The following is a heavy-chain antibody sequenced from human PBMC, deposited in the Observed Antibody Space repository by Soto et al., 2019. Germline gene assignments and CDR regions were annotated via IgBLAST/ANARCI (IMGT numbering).Heavy chain of an antibody. Sequence: QVQLVQSGAEVKKPGASVKVSCKASGYTFTSYYMHWVRQAPGQGLEWMGIINPSGGSTSYAQKFQGRVTMTRDTSTSTVYMELSSLRSEDTAVYYCAATLYCYYGMDVWGQGTTVTVSS. CDR3: AATLYCYYGMDV. V-gene: IGHV1-46*01. CDR1: GYTFTSYY. CDR2: INPSGGST. J-gene: IGHJ6*02.